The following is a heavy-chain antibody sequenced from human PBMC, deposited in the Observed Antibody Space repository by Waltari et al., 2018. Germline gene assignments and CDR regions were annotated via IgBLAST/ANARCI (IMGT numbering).Heavy chain of an antibody. V-gene: IGHV5-51*01. CDR1: GYSFTSYW. J-gene: IGHJ1*01. CDR3: ARALQIGYSGYDPAEYFQH. CDR2: IYPGDADT. Sequence: EVQLVQSGAEVKKPGESLKISCKGSGYSFTSYWIGWVRQMPGKGLEWMGIIYPGDADTRYSPSFQGQVTISADKSISTAYLQWSSLKASDTAMYYCARALQIGYSGYDPAEYFQHWGQGTLVTVSS. D-gene: IGHD5-12*01.